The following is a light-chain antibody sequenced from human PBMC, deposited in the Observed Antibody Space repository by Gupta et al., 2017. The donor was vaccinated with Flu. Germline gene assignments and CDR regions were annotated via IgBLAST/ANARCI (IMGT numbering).Light chain of an antibody. V-gene: IGLV2-11*01. CDR3: FSYAGSNTYA. Sequence: QSALTQPRSVSGSPGQSVAISCTGTSSDVGAYNYVSWYQQHPGKAPKLIIYDVNNRPSGVPDRFSGSKSGNTAFLTISGLQAEDEADYYCFSYAGSNTYAFGIGTKVTVL. CDR2: DVN. J-gene: IGLJ1*01. CDR1: SSDVGAYNY.